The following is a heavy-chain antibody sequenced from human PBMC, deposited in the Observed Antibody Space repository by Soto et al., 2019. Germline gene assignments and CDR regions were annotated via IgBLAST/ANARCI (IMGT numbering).Heavy chain of an antibody. J-gene: IGHJ4*02. CDR3: ARAPSDYATGDY. V-gene: IGHV1-69*02. CDR2: IIPILGIA. Sequence: QVQLVQSGAEVKKPGSSVKVSCKASGGTFSSYTISWVRQAPGQGLEWMGRIIPILGIANYAQKFQGRVTITADKSTSTAYMELSSLRSEDTAVYYCARAPSDYATGDYWGQGTLVTVSS. D-gene: IGHD4-17*01. CDR1: GGTFSSYT.